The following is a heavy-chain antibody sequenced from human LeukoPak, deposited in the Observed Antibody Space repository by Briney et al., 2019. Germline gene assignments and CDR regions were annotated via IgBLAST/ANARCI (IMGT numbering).Heavy chain of an antibody. D-gene: IGHD6-13*01. Sequence: GESLKISCKGSGYSFTSYWIGWVRQLPGKGLEWMGIIYPGDSDTRYSPSFQGQVTISADKSISTAYLQWSSLKASDTAMYYCARGLAAANYYFDYWGQGTLVTVSS. CDR2: IYPGDSDT. CDR1: GYSFTSYW. CDR3: ARGLAAANYYFDY. J-gene: IGHJ4*02. V-gene: IGHV5-51*01.